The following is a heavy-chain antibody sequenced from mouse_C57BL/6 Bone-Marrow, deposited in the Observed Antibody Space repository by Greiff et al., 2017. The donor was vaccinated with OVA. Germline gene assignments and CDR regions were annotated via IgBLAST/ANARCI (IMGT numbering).Heavy chain of an antibody. CDR3: AREAIYYGNYAYFDV. CDR1: GYTFTDYY. D-gene: IGHD2-1*01. J-gene: IGHJ1*03. V-gene: IGHV1-26*01. CDR2: INPNNGGT. Sequence: VQLQQSGPELVKPGASVKISCKASGYTFTDYYMNWVKQSHGKSLEWIGDINPNNGGTSYNQKFKGKATLTVDKSSSTAYMELRSLTSEDSAVYYCAREAIYYGNYAYFDVWGTGTTVTVSS.